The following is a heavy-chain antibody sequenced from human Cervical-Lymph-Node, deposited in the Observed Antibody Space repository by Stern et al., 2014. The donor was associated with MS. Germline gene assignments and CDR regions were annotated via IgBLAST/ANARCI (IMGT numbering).Heavy chain of an antibody. Sequence: VQLVQSGGGLVQPGGSLRLSCAASGFTFSSYWMNWVRPAPGKGLEWVAHIKEDGSETYYVDSVKGRFTISRDNAKNSLYLQMNSLRAEDTAVYYCARGSDTWGQGTLVTVSS. CDR1: GFTFSSYW. V-gene: IGHV3-7*01. D-gene: IGHD2-15*01. CDR2: IKEDGSET. J-gene: IGHJ5*02. CDR3: ARGSDT.